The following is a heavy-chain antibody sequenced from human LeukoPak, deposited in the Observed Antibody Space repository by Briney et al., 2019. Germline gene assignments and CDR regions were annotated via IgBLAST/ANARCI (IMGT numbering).Heavy chain of an antibody. CDR1: GGSISSSSYY. V-gene: IGHV4-39*07. CDR2: IYYSGST. Sequence: SETLSLTCTVSGGSISSSSYYWGWIRQPPGKGLEWIGSIYYSGSTYYNPSLKSRVTISVDTSKNQFSLKLSSVTAADTAVYYCARDSPMTTVTTGFDYWGQGTLVTVSS. D-gene: IGHD4-11*01. J-gene: IGHJ4*02. CDR3: ARDSPMTTVTTGFDY.